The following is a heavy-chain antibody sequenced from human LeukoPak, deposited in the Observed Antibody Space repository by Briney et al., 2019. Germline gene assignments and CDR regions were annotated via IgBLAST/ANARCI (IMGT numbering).Heavy chain of an antibody. CDR3: AKELTPSMVRGSAPLDY. V-gene: IGHV3-48*04. D-gene: IGHD3-10*01. CDR1: GFTFSTHD. Sequence: GGSLRLSCAASGFTFSTHDLNWVRQAPGKGLEWVSFISSRSSTIYYADSVKGRFTISRDNAKNSLYLQMYSLRAEDTALYYCAKELTPSMVRGSAPLDYWGQGTLVTVSS. J-gene: IGHJ4*02. CDR2: ISSRSSTI.